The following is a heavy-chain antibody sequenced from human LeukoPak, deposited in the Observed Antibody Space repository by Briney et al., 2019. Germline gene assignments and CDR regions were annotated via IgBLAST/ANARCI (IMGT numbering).Heavy chain of an antibody. Sequence: SETLSLTCSVSDYSISSGYYWSWIRQPPGKGLEWIGYIYYSGSTNYNPSLKSRVTISVDTSKNQFSLKLSSVTAADTAVYYCAREFVGYCSSTSCSYFDYWGQGTLVTVSS. V-gene: IGHV4-61*01. J-gene: IGHJ4*02. CDR1: DYSISSGYY. CDR3: AREFVGYCSSTSCSYFDY. D-gene: IGHD2-2*01. CDR2: IYYSGST.